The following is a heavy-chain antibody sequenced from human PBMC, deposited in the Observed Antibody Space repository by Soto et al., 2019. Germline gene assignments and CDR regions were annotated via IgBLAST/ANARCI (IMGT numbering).Heavy chain of an antibody. CDR1: GGSISSGGYY. Sequence: SETLSLTCTVSGGSISSGGYYWSWIRQHPGKGLEWIGYIYYSGSTYYNPSLKSQVTISVDTSKNQFSLKLSSVTAADTAVYYCARVRVTYSSSQRGANWFDPWGQGTLVTVSS. CDR2: IYYSGST. D-gene: IGHD6-6*01. J-gene: IGHJ5*02. CDR3: ARVRVTYSSSQRGANWFDP. V-gene: IGHV4-31*01.